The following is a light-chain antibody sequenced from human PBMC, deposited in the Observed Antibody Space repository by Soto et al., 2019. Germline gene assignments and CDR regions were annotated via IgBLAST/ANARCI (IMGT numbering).Light chain of an antibody. Sequence: ALTQPASVSGYPGQSITIPCTGRSSDVGGYNYVSWYQQHPGKAPKFMIYEVSRRPSGVSNRFSGSKSGNTASLTVSGLQAEDEADYSCSSYTTSNTYVFGTGTKVTVL. V-gene: IGLV2-14*01. CDR2: EVS. CDR3: SSYTTSNTYV. CDR1: SSDVGGYNY. J-gene: IGLJ1*01.